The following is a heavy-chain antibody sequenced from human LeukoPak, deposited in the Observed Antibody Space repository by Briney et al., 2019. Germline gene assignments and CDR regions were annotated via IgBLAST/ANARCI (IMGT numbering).Heavy chain of an antibody. V-gene: IGHV4-39*07. CDR3: ARVGSGWGDFDY. CDR1: GGSISSSSYY. J-gene: IGHJ4*02. Sequence: PSETLSLTCTVSGGSISSSSYYWGWLRQPPGTGLEWIGSRSIFYSGITYYNSSLKSRVTISVDTSKSQFSLKLNSVTAADTAVYYCARVGSGWGDFDYWGQGTLVTVSS. CDR2: RSIFYSGIT. D-gene: IGHD6-19*01.